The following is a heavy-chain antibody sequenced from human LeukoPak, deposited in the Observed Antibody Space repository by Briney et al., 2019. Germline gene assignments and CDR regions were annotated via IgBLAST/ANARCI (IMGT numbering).Heavy chain of an antibody. CDR1: GFTFSEYS. CDR3: ARGFRYYGSGIDY. Sequence: GGSLRRSCAASGFTFSEYSMHWVRRAPGKGLEYVSAISTNGGSTYYANSVKGRFTISRDDPKNTLDLQMGSLRPEDMAVYYCARGFRYYGSGIDYWGQGTLVTVSS. CDR2: ISTNGGST. D-gene: IGHD3-10*01. V-gene: IGHV3-64*01. J-gene: IGHJ4*02.